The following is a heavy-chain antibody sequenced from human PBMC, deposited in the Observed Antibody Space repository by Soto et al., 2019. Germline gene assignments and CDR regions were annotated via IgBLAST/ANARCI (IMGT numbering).Heavy chain of an antibody. V-gene: IGHV3-30*18. D-gene: IGHD6-19*01. CDR3: AKERSSGWPEGFDY. J-gene: IGHJ4*02. Sequence: GGSLRLSCAASGFTFSSYGMHWVRQAPGKGLEWVAVISYDGSNKYYADSVKGRFTISRDNSKNTLYLQMNSLRAEDTAVYYCAKERSSGWPEGFDYWGQGTLVTVSS. CDR2: ISYDGSNK. CDR1: GFTFSSYG.